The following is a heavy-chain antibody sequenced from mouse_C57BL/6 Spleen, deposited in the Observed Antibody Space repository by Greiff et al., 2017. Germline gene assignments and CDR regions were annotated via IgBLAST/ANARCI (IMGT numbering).Heavy chain of an antibody. V-gene: IGHV5-16*01. CDR1: GFTFSDYY. J-gene: IGHJ1*03. CDR2: INYDGSST. Sequence: EVQVVESEGGLVQPGSSMKLSCTASGFTFSDYYMAWVRQVPEKGLEWVANINYDGSSTYYLDSLKSRFIISRDNAKNILYLQMSSLKSEDTATYYCARSAGSSLYWYFDVWGTGTTVTVSS. CDR3: ARSAGSSLYWYFDV. D-gene: IGHD1-1*01.